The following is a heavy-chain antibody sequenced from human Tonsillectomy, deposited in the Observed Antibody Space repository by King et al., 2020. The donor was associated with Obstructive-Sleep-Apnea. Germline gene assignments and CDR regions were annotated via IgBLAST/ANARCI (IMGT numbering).Heavy chain of an antibody. CDR1: GFTFSSYA. Sequence: VQLVESGGGLVQPGGSLRLSCAASGFTFSSYAMSWVRQAPGKGLEWVSAISGSGGSTDYADSMKGRFTISRDNSKNTLYLQMNRLRAEDTALYYCAKEMSYDGTGMIDYWGQGTLVTVSS. CDR3: AKEMSYDGTGMIDY. V-gene: IGHV3-23*04. J-gene: IGHJ4*02. D-gene: IGHD3-22*01. CDR2: ISGSGGST.